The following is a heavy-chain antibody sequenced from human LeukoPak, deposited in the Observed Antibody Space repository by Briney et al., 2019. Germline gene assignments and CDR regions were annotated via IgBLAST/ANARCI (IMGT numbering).Heavy chain of an antibody. Sequence: GGSLRLSCATSGLTFRTTWMRWVRQAPGKGLMWVSRMNGEGTTIDYADSVKGRFTVSRDYAKNTLFLQMDNLRTEDTALYFCATARNFRFEYWGQGSLVIVSA. CDR1: GLTFRTTW. V-gene: IGHV3-74*01. D-gene: IGHD1-7*01. CDR3: ATARNFRFEY. CDR2: MNGEGTTI. J-gene: IGHJ4*02.